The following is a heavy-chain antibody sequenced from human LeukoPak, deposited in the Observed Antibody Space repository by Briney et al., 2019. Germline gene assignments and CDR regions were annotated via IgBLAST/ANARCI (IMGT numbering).Heavy chain of an antibody. CDR3: ARESYSSDWYGPDY. CDR1: GFTFSTYW. Sequence: GGSQRLSCAASGFTFSTYWMHWVRQAPGKGLVWVSRITSDGSVTIYGDGSGTTYADSVKGRFTVSRDNAKNTLYLQMDSLRAEDTAVYYCARESYSSDWYGPDYWGQGTLVTVSA. V-gene: IGHV3-74*01. CDR2: ITSDGSVTIYGDGSGT. D-gene: IGHD6-13*01. J-gene: IGHJ4*02.